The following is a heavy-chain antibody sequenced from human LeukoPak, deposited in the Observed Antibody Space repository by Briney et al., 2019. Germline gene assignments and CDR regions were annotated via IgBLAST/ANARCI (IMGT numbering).Heavy chain of an antibody. D-gene: IGHD3-9*01. J-gene: IGHJ4*02. CDR3: ARGPILTGSTSIYYFDY. CDR2: INPNSGGT. Sequence: ASVKVSCKASGYTFTGYYMHWVRQAPGQGLEWMGWINPNSGGTNYAQKFQGWVTMTRDTSISTAFMDLSRLRSDDTAMFYCARGPILTGSTSIYYFDYWGQGTLVTVPS. CDR1: GYTFTGYY. V-gene: IGHV1-2*04.